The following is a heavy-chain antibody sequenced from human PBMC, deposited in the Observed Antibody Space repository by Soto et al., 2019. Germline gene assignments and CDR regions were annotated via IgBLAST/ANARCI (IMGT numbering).Heavy chain of an antibody. J-gene: IGHJ4*02. Sequence: EAQLVESGGGLIQPGGYLSLSCAASGFTVRSNYMSWVRQAPGKGLEWVSVIYSGGSTYYADSVKGRFTISRDNSKNTLYLQMNSLRAEDTAVYYGARSRAYCGGDCPSLFDYWGQGTLVTVSS. CDR2: IYSGGST. V-gene: IGHV3-53*01. CDR3: ARSRAYCGGDCPSLFDY. D-gene: IGHD2-21*02. CDR1: GFTVRSNY.